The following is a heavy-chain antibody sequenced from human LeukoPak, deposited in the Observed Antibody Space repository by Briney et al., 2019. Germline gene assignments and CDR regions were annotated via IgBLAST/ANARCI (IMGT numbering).Heavy chain of an antibody. CDR3: ATSGSGYFDY. Sequence: GGSLRLSCAASGITLSVYWMSWVRQAPGKGLEWVANIKQDGSEKYYRDSVQGRFTISRDNAKNSLYLQMNSPRAEDTAVYYCATSGSGYFDYWGQGSLVTVSS. V-gene: IGHV3-7*01. CDR2: IKQDGSEK. D-gene: IGHD6-6*01. J-gene: IGHJ4*02. CDR1: GITLSVYW.